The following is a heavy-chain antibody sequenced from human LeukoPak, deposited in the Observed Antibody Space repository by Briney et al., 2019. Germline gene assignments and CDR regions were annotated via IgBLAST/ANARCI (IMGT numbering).Heavy chain of an antibody. CDR3: ARNRVGATHWDAFDI. V-gene: IGHV1-2*02. D-gene: IGHD1-26*01. CDR1: GYTFTGYY. Sequence: GASVKVSCKASGYTFTGYYMHWVRQAPGQGLEWMGWINPNSGGTNYAQKFQGRVTMTRDTSLSPAYMELSRLRSDDTAVYYCARNRVGATHWDAFDIWGQGTMVTVSS. CDR2: INPNSGGT. J-gene: IGHJ3*02.